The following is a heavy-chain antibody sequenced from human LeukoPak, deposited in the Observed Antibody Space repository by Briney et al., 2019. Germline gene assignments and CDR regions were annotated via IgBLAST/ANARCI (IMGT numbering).Heavy chain of an antibody. CDR3: ATVGSGYSSSWYWFDP. V-gene: IGHV1-24*01. CDR2: FDPEDGET. J-gene: IGHJ5*02. D-gene: IGHD6-13*01. CDR1: GYTLTELS. Sequence: AXVKVSCKVSGYTLTELSMHWVRQAPGKGLEWMGGFDPEDGETIYAQKFQGRVTMTEDTSTDTAYMELSSLRSEDTAVYYCATVGSGYSSSWYWFDPWGQGTLVTVSS.